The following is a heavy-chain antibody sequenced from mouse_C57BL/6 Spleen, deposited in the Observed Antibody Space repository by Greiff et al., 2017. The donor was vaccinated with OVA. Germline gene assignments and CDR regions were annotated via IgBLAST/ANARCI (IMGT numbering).Heavy chain of an antibody. CDR1: GYTFTSYW. J-gene: IGHJ1*03. Sequence: VQLQQPGAELVRPGSSVKLSCKASGYTFTSYWMHWVKQRPIQGLEWIGNIDPSDSETHYNQKFKDKATLTVDKSSSTAYMQLSSLTSEDSAVYYCARGYYDYEYFDVWGTGTTRTVSS. CDR2: IDPSDSET. CDR3: ARGYYDYEYFDV. V-gene: IGHV1-52*01. D-gene: IGHD2-4*01.